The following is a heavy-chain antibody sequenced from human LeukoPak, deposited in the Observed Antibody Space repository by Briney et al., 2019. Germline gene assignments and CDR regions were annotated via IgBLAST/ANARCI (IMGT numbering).Heavy chain of an antibody. D-gene: IGHD3-10*01. CDR3: AGDRGSGSYSDY. CDR2: ISAYNGNT. CDR1: LYTLTSYV. V-gene: IGHV1-18*01. J-gene: IGHJ4*02. Sequence: ASLRVSCKASLYTLTSYVISWVRQTPGQELEWMGWISAYNGNTNSAHKLQGRVTMTTDTSTSAPSMELRGVRYDETAVYYLAGDRGSGSYSDYWGQGTLVTVTS.